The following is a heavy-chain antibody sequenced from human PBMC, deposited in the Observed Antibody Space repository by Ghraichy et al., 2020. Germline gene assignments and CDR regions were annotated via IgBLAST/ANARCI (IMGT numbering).Heavy chain of an antibody. J-gene: IGHJ2*01. D-gene: IGHD5-18*01. Sequence: SETLSLTCAVSGGSISSSNWWSWVRQPPGKGLEWIGEIYHSGSTNYNPSLKSRVTISVDKSKNQFFLKLSSVTAADTAVYYCARDRRGWIQYGPKHWYFDLWGRGTLVTVSS. CDR3: ARDRRGWIQYGPKHWYFDL. V-gene: IGHV4-4*02. CDR2: IYHSGST. CDR1: GGSISSSNW.